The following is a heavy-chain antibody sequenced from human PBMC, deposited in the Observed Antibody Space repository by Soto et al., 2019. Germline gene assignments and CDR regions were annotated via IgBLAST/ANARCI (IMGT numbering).Heavy chain of an antibody. V-gene: IGHV5-51*01. J-gene: IGHJ6*02. D-gene: IGHD3-3*01. Sequence: HGEALKISCKGSGYSFTSYWIGWVRQMPGKGLEWMGIIYPGDSDTRYSPSFQGQVTISADKSISTAYLQWSSLKASDTAMYYCARPGFLEPYGMDVWGQGTTVTVSS. CDR3: ARPGFLEPYGMDV. CDR1: GYSFTSYW. CDR2: IYPGDSDT.